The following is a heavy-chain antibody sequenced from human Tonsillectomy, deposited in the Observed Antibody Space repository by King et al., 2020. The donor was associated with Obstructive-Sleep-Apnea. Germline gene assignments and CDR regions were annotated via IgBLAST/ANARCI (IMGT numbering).Heavy chain of an antibody. J-gene: IGHJ4*02. CDR2: ICHSGTT. CDR3: ARTTHGDYALDY. V-gene: IGHV4-4*02. D-gene: IGHD4-17*01. CDR1: GGSITTSSW. Sequence: VQLQESGPGLVKPSGTLSLTCAVSGGSITTSSWWTWVRQPPGKGLEWIGEICHSGTTNYNPSLKSRVTISVDKSKKEFFLKLSSVTAADTAVYYCARTTHGDYALDYWGQGTLVTVSS.